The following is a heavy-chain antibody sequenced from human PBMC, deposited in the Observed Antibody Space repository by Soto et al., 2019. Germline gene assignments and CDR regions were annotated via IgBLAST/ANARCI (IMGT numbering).Heavy chain of an antibody. CDR1: GFTFSGSA. CDR3: TRDSSGWPD. V-gene: IGHV3-73*02. D-gene: IGHD6-19*01. CDR2: IRSKVNSYAT. J-gene: IGHJ4*02. Sequence: EVQLVESGGGLVQPGGSLKLSCAASGFTFSGSAMHGVRQTSGKGLEWVGRIRSKVNSYATAYAASVKGRFTISRDDSKNTAYLQMNSLKTEDTAVYYCTRDSSGWPDWGQGTLVTVSS.